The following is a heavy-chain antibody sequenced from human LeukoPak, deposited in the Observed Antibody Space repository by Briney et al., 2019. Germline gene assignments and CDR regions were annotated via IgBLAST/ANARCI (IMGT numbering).Heavy chain of an antibody. D-gene: IGHD2-2*01. V-gene: IGHV3-30-3*01. J-gene: IGHJ5*02. CDR3: ARDVSDIVVVPAAYDP. CDR1: GFTFSSYA. CDR2: ILYDGSNK. Sequence: PGGSLRLSCAASGFTFSSYAMHRVRQAPGKGLEWVAVILYDGSNKYYADSVKGRFTISRDNSKNTLYLQMNSLRAEDTAVYYCARDVSDIVVVPAAYDPWGQGTLVTVSS.